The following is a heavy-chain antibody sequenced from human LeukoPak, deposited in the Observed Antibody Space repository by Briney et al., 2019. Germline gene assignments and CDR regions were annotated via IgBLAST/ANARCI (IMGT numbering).Heavy chain of an antibody. CDR2: INHSGST. D-gene: IGHD3-10*01. Sequence: NTSETLSLTCAVYGGSFSGYYWSWIRQPPGKGLEWIGEINHSGSTNYNPSLKSRVTISVGTSKNQFSLKLSSVTAADTAVYYCARGLWFGELFFYMDVWGKGTTVTISS. CDR1: GGSFSGYY. CDR3: ARGLWFGELFFYMDV. J-gene: IGHJ6*03. V-gene: IGHV4-34*01.